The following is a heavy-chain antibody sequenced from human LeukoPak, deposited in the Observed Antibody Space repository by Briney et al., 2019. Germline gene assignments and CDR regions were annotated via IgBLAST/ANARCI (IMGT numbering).Heavy chain of an antibody. D-gene: IGHD3-22*01. CDR1: GYTFTGYY. CDR3: ARGLYYYDSSGYQSYYFDY. V-gene: IGHV1-3*03. J-gene: IGHJ4*02. Sequence: ASVKVSCKASGYTFTGYYMHWVRQAPGQRLEWMGWINAGNGNTKYSQEFQGRVTITRDTSASTAYMELSSLRSEDMAVYYCARGLYYYDSSGYQSYYFDYWGQGTLVTVSS. CDR2: INAGNGNT.